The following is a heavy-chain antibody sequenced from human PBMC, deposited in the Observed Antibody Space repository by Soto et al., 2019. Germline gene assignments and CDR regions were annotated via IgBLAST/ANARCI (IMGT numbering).Heavy chain of an antibody. V-gene: IGHV4-34*01. CDR2: INHSGNT. J-gene: IGHJ4*02. CDR1: GKSLSGYY. CDR3: ARHHVRGRTIAGAAEF. Sequence: QVQLQQWGAGLLNLSEPLSLTCAVYGKSLSGYYWGWIRKPPGKALEWIGEINHSGNTNYNPSLKSRVTISVDTSKNQLFLNLSSVTAADTAMYYCARHHVRGRTIAGAAEFWGQGTLVTVSS. D-gene: IGHD1-26*01.